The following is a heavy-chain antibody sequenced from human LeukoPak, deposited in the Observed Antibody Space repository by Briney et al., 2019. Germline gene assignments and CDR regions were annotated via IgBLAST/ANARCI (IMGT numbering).Heavy chain of an antibody. CDR1: GFPFSSYS. Sequence: GGSLRLSCAASGFPFSSYSVNWVRQAPGKGLEWVSPISSSSSYIYYADLVKGRFTISRDNAKNSLYLQMNSLRAEDTAVYYCARGLRYFDWLFATFDYWGQGTLVTVSS. CDR2: ISSSSSYI. D-gene: IGHD3-9*01. CDR3: ARGLRYFDWLFATFDY. J-gene: IGHJ4*02. V-gene: IGHV3-21*01.